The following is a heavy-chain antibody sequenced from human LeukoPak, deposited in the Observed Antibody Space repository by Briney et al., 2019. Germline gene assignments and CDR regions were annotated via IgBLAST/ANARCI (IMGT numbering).Heavy chain of an antibody. D-gene: IGHD3-22*01. CDR1: GFTFSSYA. Sequence: GGSLRLSCAASGFTFSSYAMSWVRQAPGKGLEWVSGISGSGDNTYYADSVKGRFTISRDNSKNTLYLQMNGLRAEDTAVYYCAKRAHPTYYYDSSGYYGYYFDYWGQGTLVTVSS. CDR2: ISGSGDNT. V-gene: IGHV3-23*01. J-gene: IGHJ4*02. CDR3: AKRAHPTYYYDSSGYYGYYFDY.